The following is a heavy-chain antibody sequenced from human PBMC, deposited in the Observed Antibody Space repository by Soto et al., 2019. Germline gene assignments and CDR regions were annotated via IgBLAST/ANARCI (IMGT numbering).Heavy chain of an antibody. J-gene: IGHJ4*02. CDR2: ISWNSGSI. CDR3: AKVGGGGWHLDY. V-gene: IGHV3-9*01. D-gene: IGHD2-15*01. Sequence: GGSLRLSCAASGFTFDDYAMHWVRQAPGKGLEWVSGISWNSGSIGYADSVKGRFTISRDNAKNSLYLQMNSLRAEDTALYYCAKVGGGGWHLDYWGQGTVVTVSS. CDR1: GFTFDDYA.